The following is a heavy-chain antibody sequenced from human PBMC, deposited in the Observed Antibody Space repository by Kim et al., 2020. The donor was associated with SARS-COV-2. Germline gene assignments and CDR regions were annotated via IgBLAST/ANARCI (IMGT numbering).Heavy chain of an antibody. J-gene: IGHJ4*02. D-gene: IGHD3-10*01. Sequence: ASVKVSCKVSGYTLTELSMHWVRQAPGKGLEWMGGFDPEDGETIYAQKFQGRVTMTEDTSTDTAYMELSSLRSEDTAVYYCATLSHITMVQGVIITGGYWGQGTLVTVSS. CDR1: GYTLTELS. CDR3: ATLSHITMVQGVIITGGY. V-gene: IGHV1-24*01. CDR2: FDPEDGET.